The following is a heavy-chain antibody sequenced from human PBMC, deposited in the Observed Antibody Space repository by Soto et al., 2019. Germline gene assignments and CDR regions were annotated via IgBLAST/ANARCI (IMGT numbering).Heavy chain of an antibody. CDR3: ARDRLVGATRGMDV. Sequence: GGSLRLSCAASGFTFSSYGMHWVRQAPGKGLEWVAVIWYDGSNKYYADSVKGRFTISRDNSKNTLYLQMNSLRAEDTAVYYCARDRLVGATRGMDVWGQGTTVTVSS. D-gene: IGHD1-26*01. V-gene: IGHV3-33*01. J-gene: IGHJ6*02. CDR1: GFTFSSYG. CDR2: IWYDGSNK.